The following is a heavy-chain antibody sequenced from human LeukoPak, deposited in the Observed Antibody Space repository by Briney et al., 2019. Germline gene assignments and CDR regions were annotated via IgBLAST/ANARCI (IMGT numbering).Heavy chain of an antibody. V-gene: IGHV4-34*01. CDR2: INHSGRT. J-gene: IGHJ6*02. CDR1: GGSFSDYF. CDR3: ARDVVVVPAAIHYGMDV. D-gene: IGHD2-2*01. Sequence: SETLSLTCAVYGGSFSDYFWGWIRQPPGKGLEWIGEINHSGRTYYNPSLKSRVTISVDTSKNQFSLNLSSVAAADTAVYYCARDVVVVPAAIHYGMDVWGQGTTVTVSS.